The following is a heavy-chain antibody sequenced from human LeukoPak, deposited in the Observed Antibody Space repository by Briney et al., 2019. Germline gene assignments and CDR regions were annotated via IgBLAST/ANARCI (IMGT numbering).Heavy chain of an antibody. CDR2: IYSGGST. CDR3: ARPAAAGTSFSAFDM. V-gene: IGHV3-66*04. Sequence: GGSLRLSCAASGFTVSSNYMSWVRQAPGKGLEWVSVIYSGGSTYYADSVKGRFTISRDNSKNTLYLQMDSLRAEDMAVYYCARPAAAGTSFSAFDMWGQGTMVTVSP. J-gene: IGHJ3*02. D-gene: IGHD6-13*01. CDR1: GFTVSSNY.